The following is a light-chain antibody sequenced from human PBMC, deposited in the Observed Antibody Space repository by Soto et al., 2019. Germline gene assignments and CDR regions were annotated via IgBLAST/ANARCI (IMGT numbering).Light chain of an antibody. CDR3: QVWDSRSDRVV. Sequence: SYELTQAPSVSVAPGKTARITCEGDNVGSKSIHWYQQKAGQAPLLVIYSDSDRPSGIPERFSGSNSGNTATLTISRVEDGDEADYYFQVWDSRSDRVVFGGGTKLTVL. V-gene: IGLV3-21*04. J-gene: IGLJ2*01. CDR1: NVGSKS. CDR2: SDS.